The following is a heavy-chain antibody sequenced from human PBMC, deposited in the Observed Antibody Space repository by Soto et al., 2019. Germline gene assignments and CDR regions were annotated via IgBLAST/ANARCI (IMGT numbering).Heavy chain of an antibody. Sequence: GASVKVSCKAAGFTFSNYYMHWVRQAPEQGLEWMGIISPGGDSTTYAQRFQGRLTMTRDTSTSTVYMDLSSLTSEDTAVYYCARAHSEQYSDFWGQGSLVT. CDR3: ARAHSEQYSDF. V-gene: IGHV1-46*01. CDR2: ISPGGDST. CDR1: GFTFSNYY. J-gene: IGHJ4*02. D-gene: IGHD6-13*01.